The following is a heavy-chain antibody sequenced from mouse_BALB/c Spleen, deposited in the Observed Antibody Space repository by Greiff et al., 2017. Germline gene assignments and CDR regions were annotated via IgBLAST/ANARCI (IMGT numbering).Heavy chain of an antibody. J-gene: IGHJ3*01. Sequence: VQLQQPGAELVRPGASVKLSCKASGYTFTSYWINWVKQRPGQGLEWIGNIYPSDSYTNYNQKFKDKATLTVDKSSSTAYMQLSSPTSEDSAVYYCTRSGATVVEGFAYWGQGTLVTVSA. CDR2: IYPSDSYT. CDR3: TRSGATVVEGFAY. CDR1: GYTFTSYW. D-gene: IGHD1-1*01. V-gene: IGHV1-69*02.